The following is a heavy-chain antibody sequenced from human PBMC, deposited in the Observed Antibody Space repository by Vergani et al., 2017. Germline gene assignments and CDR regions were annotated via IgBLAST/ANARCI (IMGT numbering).Heavy chain of an antibody. D-gene: IGHD2-8*01. J-gene: IGHJ6*03. Sequence: QVQLQQWGGGLLKPSETLSLTCVVNGASFTSYHWTWIRQSPGEGLEWVGVIDHTGRPDYNPSRTSRLTMSVDKSRNQFSQTLNSVTATDTAIYFCSRVKTETNGHVSYYYYMDVWGQGTAVTVS. V-gene: IGHV4-34*01. CDR3: SRVKTETNGHVSYYYYMDV. CDR2: IDHTGRP. CDR1: GASFTSYH.